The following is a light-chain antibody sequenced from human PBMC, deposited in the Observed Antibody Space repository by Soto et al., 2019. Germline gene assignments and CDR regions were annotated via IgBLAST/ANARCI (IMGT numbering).Light chain of an antibody. CDR2: AAS. Sequence: ETGMSKSPSTRSVSPSERANLSGRARGSVTSSLAWYQQKPGQPPRLLIYAASTRATDVPARFSGGGSETESTLTISSLQSEDFAVYFCQQYNIWPLWTLGQGTKVDIK. J-gene: IGKJ1*01. CDR1: GSVTSS. V-gene: IGKV3-15*01. CDR3: QQYNIWPLWT.